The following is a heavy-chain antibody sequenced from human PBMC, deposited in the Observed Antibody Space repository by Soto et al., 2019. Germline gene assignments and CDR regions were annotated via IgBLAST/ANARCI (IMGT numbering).Heavy chain of an antibody. V-gene: IGHV4-61*01. J-gene: IGHJ5*02. D-gene: IGHD6-6*01. CDR3: ARGYSIAARPWWFDP. CDR1: GGSVSSGSYY. Sequence: PSETLSLTCTVSGGSVSSGSYYWSWIRQPPGKGLEWIGYIYYSGSTNYNPSLKSRVTISVDTSKNQFSLKLSSETAADTAVYYCARGYSIAARPWWFDPWGQGTLVTVSS. CDR2: IYYSGST.